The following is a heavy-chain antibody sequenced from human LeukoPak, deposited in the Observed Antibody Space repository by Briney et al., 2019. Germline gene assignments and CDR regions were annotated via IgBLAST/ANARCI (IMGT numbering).Heavy chain of an antibody. CDR1: GFTVSSNY. D-gene: IGHD6-13*01. CDR2: ISGSGGST. V-gene: IGHV3-23*01. Sequence: GGSLRLSCAASGFTVSSNYMSWVHQAPGKGLEWVSAISGSGGSTYYADSVKGRFTISRDNSKNTLYLQMNSLRAEDTAVYYCAKEGSSWYPYYFDYWGQGTLVTVSS. J-gene: IGHJ4*02. CDR3: AKEGSSWYPYYFDY.